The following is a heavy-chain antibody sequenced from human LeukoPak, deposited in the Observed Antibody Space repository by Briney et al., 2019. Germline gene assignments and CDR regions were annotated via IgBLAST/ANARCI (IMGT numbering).Heavy chain of an antibody. CDR3: ARGVEAVLEWFDP. D-gene: IGHD3-3*01. CDR1: GYTFTSYY. J-gene: IGHJ5*02. CDR2: INPNSGGT. Sequence: ASVKVSCKASGYTFTSYYMHWVRQAPGQGLEWMGWINPNSGGTNYAQKFQGRVTMTRDTSISTAYMELSRLRSDDTAVYYCARGVEAVLEWFDPWGQGTLVTVSS. V-gene: IGHV1-2*02.